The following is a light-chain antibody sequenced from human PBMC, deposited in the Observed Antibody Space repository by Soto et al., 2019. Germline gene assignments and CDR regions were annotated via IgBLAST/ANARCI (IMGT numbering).Light chain of an antibody. J-gene: IGKJ5*01. Sequence: EIVLTQSPATLSLSPGERATLSCRASQSVSSYLAWYQQKPGQAPRLLIYDASNRATGIPARFSGSGSGTDFTLTISSLEPEDFAVYYCQQRSNWPPHPTFGQGTRLEIK. CDR2: DAS. CDR1: QSVSSY. CDR3: QQRSNWPPHPT. V-gene: IGKV3-11*01.